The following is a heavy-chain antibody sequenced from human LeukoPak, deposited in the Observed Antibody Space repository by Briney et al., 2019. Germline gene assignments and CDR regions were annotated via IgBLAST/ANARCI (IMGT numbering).Heavy chain of an antibody. D-gene: IGHD3-3*01. V-gene: IGHV4-39*01. CDR3: AGRDFWSGQAAVYGMDV. CDR2: IYYSGST. CDR1: GGSISSSSYY. J-gene: IGHJ6*02. Sequence: SETLSLTCTVSGGSISSSSYYWGWVRQPPGKGLEWIGSIYYSGSTYYNPSLKSRVTISVDTSKNQFSLKLSSVTAADTAVYYCAGRDFWSGQAAVYGMDVWGQGTTVTVSS.